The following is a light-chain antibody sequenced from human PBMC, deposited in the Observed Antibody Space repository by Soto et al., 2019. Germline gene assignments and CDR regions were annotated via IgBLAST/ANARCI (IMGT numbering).Light chain of an antibody. CDR3: SSYAGSNTVV. Sequence: QSALTQPPSASGSPRQSVTISCTGTSSDIGAYNSVSWYQQLPGKAPKLMIYEVNKRPSGVPDRFSGSGSGNTASLTVSGLQAEDEADYYCSSYAGSNTVVFGGGTKLTVL. V-gene: IGLV2-8*01. CDR1: SSDIGAYNS. J-gene: IGLJ2*01. CDR2: EVN.